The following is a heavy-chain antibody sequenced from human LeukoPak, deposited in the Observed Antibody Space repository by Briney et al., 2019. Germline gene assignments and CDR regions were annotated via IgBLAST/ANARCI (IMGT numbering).Heavy chain of an antibody. V-gene: IGHV3-21*01. Sequence: PGGSLRLSCAASGFTFNSYSMNWVRQAPGKGLEWVSSISSSSSYIYYADSVKGRFTISRDNPKNSLYLQMNSLRAEYTAVSYCAIAGARRFIVATRGHDACDIWGQGTMVSVSS. J-gene: IGHJ3*02. CDR1: GFTFNSYS. CDR2: ISSSSSYI. CDR3: AIAGARRFIVATRGHDACDI. D-gene: IGHD5-12*01.